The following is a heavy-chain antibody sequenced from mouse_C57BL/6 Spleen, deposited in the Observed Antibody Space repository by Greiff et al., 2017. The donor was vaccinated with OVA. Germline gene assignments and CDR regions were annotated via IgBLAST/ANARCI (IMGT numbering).Heavy chain of an antibody. V-gene: IGHV1-80*01. J-gene: IGHJ2*01. CDR2: IYPGDGDT. CDR3: ARGEGITTVVASSNFDY. Sequence: VQRVESGAELVKPGASVKISCKASGYAFSSYWMNWVKQRPGKGLEWIGQIYPGDGDTNYNGKFKGKATLTADKSSSTAYMQLSSLTSEDSAVYFCARGEGITTVVASSNFDYWGQGTTLTVSS. D-gene: IGHD1-1*01. CDR1: GYAFSSYW.